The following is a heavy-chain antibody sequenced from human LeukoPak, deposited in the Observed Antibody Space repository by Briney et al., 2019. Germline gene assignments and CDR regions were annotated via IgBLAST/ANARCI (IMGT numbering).Heavy chain of an antibody. CDR3: ARGYCSSTSRYMDV. J-gene: IGHJ6*02. CDR2: INAGNGNI. V-gene: IGHV1-3*01. Sequence: ASVKVSCKASGHTSTTYAIHWVRQAPGQGLEWMGWINAGNGNIKYSQKLQGRVTIIGDTSASTAYMELSSLRSEDTAVYYCARGYCSSTSRYMDVWGQGTTVT. D-gene: IGHD2-2*01. CDR1: GHTSTTYA.